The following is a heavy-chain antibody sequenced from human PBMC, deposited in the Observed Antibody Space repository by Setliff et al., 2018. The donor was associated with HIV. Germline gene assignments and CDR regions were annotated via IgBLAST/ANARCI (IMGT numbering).Heavy chain of an antibody. Sequence: PSETLSLTCAVSGGSISSSNWWSWVRQPPGKGLEWIGEIYHSGSTNYNPSLKSRVTMSVDTSKSQFSLKMSSVTAADTAVYYCVRQRELLLADYWGQGTLVTVSS. CDR1: GGSISSSNW. CDR3: VRQRELLLADY. J-gene: IGHJ4*02. V-gene: IGHV4-4*02. D-gene: IGHD3-10*01. CDR2: IYHSGST.